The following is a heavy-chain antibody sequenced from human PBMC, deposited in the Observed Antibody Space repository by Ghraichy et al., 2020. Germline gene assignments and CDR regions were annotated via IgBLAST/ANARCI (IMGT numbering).Heavy chain of an antibody. CDR3: ARGYSSGWYRSPEYFQY. CDR2: ISSSSTYI. Sequence: GGSLRLSCAASGFTFNIYTMNWVRQAPGKGLEWVSSISSSSTYIYYADSLKGRFTISRDNAKNSLYLQMNSLRAEDTAVYYWARGYSSGWYRSPEYFQYWGQGTLVTVSS. V-gene: IGHV3-21*01. CDR1: GFTFNIYT. D-gene: IGHD6-19*01. J-gene: IGHJ1*01.